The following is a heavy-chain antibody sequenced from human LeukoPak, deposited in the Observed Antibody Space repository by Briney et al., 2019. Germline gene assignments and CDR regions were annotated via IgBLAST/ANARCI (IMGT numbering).Heavy chain of an antibody. Sequence: PGGSLRLPCAASGFTFSSYAMSWVRQAPGKGLEWVSAISGSGGSTYYADSVKGQFTISRDNSKNTLYLQMNSLRAEDTAVYYCAKDRRCSGGSCYSWVSWGQGTLVTVSS. V-gene: IGHV3-23*01. J-gene: IGHJ4*02. CDR2: ISGSGGST. CDR1: GFTFSSYA. CDR3: AKDRRCSGGSCYSWVS. D-gene: IGHD2-15*01.